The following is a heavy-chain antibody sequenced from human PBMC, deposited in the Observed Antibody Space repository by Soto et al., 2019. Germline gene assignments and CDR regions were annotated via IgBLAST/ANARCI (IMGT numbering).Heavy chain of an antibody. CDR3: ARDRQTMVRGVTNYYYYYYMDV. V-gene: IGHV3-66*01. CDR1: GFTVSSNH. CDR2: IYSGGST. J-gene: IGHJ6*03. D-gene: IGHD3-10*01. Sequence: GGSLRLSCAASGFTVSSNHMSWVRQAPGKGLEWVSVIYSGGSTYYADSVKGRFTISRDNSKNTLYLQMNSLRAEDTAVYYCARDRQTMVRGVTNYYYYYYMDVGAKGPRSPSP.